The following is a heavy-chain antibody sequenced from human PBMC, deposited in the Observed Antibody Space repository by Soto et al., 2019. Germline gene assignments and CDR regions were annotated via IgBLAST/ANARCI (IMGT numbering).Heavy chain of an antibody. J-gene: IGHJ4*02. D-gene: IGHD4-4*01. V-gene: IGHV4-34*01. CDR1: GGSFSGYH. CDR2: INPSGSI. CDR3: ATFVGATTVTRGSPRDY. Sequence: VQLQQWGAGLLKPSETLSLTCAVYGGSFSGYHWSWFRQPPGKGLEWIGEINPSGSINYNPSLKSRVTISVDTSKNQFSRNLSSVTAADTAVYYCATFVGATTVTRGSPRDYWGQGTLVTVSS.